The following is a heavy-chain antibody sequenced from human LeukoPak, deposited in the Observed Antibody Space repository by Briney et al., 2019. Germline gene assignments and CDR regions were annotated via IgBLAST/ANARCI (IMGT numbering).Heavy chain of an antibody. Sequence: SETLPLTRTLSGGSISSHYWSWIRQHPGEGLQWPWYMLYSGSTNYNTSLKSRVTISVDTSKIHFSMKLSSVTAADTAVYYCARLQFGSGYYHEVDYWGQGTLVTVSS. V-gene: IGHV4-59*08. CDR1: GGSISSHY. D-gene: IGHD3-22*01. CDR3: ARLQFGSGYYHEVDY. CDR2: MLYSGST. J-gene: IGHJ4*02.